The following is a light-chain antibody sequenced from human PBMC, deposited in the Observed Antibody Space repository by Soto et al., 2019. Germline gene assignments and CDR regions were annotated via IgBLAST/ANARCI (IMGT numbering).Light chain of an antibody. Sequence: EIVLTQSPATLSLSPGERATLSCRASLSVFNYLAWYQQKPGQAPRLLIYDASNRATGIPARFSGSGSGTDFTLTISSLEPEDFAVYYCQQRSNWPPITFGQGTRLEIK. CDR3: QQRSNWPPIT. CDR1: LSVFNY. J-gene: IGKJ5*01. V-gene: IGKV3-11*01. CDR2: DAS.